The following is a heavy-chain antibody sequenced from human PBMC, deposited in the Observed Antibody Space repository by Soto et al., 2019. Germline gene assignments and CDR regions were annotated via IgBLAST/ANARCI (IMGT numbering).Heavy chain of an antibody. CDR1: GGSFSSGSYY. V-gene: IGHV4-61*01. J-gene: IGHJ6*02. CDR3: ARGHYYFWSGARGYDCYGMDV. D-gene: IGHD3-3*01. Sequence: SETLSLTCTVSGGSFSSGSYYWSWIRPPPGKGLEWIGYIYYSGSTNYNPSLNSRVTISVDTSKNQFSLKLSSVTAADTAVYYCARGHYYFWSGARGYDCYGMDVWGQGTTVTVSS. CDR2: IYYSGST.